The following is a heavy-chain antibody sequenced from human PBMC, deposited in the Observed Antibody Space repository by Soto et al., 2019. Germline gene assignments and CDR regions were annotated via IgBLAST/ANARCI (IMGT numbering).Heavy chain of an antibody. CDR3: ARYSSGSPGFDY. J-gene: IGHJ4*02. CDR1: GYSFTNYW. V-gene: IGHV5-51*01. D-gene: IGHD6-19*01. CDR2: IYPHDSDI. Sequence: LGESLKISCKGSGYSFTNYWIGWVGQMPGKGLEWMGIIYPHDSDIRYSPSFQGQVTISADKSVSTAYLQWSSLKASDTAMYYCARYSSGSPGFDYWGQGTLVTVYS.